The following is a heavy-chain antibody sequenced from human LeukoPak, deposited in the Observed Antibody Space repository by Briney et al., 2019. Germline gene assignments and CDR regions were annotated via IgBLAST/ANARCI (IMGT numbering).Heavy chain of an antibody. CDR2: ISGSGGST. Sequence: GGSLRLSCAASGFTFSSYAMSWVRQAPGKGLEWVSAISGSGGSTYYADSVKGRFTISRDNAKNSLYLQLNSLRDEDTAVYYCARRERQSGNYYYFDYWGQGTLVTVSS. V-gene: IGHV3-23*01. D-gene: IGHD1-26*01. CDR3: ARRERQSGNYYYFDY. CDR1: GFTFSSYA. J-gene: IGHJ4*02.